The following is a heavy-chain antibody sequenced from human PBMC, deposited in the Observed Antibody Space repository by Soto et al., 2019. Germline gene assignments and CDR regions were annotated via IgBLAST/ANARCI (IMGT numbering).Heavy chain of an antibody. D-gene: IGHD1-1*01. J-gene: IGHJ5*02. CDR2: INHSGST. V-gene: IGHV4-34*01. Sequence: SETLSLTCAVYGGSFSGYYWSWIRQPPGKGLEWIGEINHSGSTNYNPSLKSRVTISVDTSKNQFSLKLSSVTAADTAVYYCARGPSSPSIQLERRRPVQKEVWFDPWGQGTLVTVSS. CDR3: ARGPSSPSIQLERRRPVQKEVWFDP. CDR1: GGSFSGYY.